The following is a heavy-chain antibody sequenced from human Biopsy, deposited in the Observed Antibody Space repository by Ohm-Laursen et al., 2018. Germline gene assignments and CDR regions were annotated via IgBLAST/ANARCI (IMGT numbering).Heavy chain of an antibody. V-gene: IGHV3-33*01. J-gene: IGHJ2*01. D-gene: IGHD6-19*01. CDR2: IWHDGTNE. Sequence: SLRLSCTASRFTFGHYAMHWVRQAPGKGLEWISLIWHDGTNEDYADSVKGRFTISRDNSKNTLYLQINTLTLENTTFYYCARGLSSGWYGYFDVWGRGTLVTVSS. CDR3: ARGLSSGWYGYFDV. CDR1: RFTFGHYA.